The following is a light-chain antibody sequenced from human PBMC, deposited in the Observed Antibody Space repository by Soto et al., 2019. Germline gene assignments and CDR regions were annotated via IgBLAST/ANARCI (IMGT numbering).Light chain of an antibody. CDR2: DAS. CDR3: QQRGSWPPT. V-gene: IGKV3-11*01. CDR1: QSASNY. Sequence: VLSQSPATLSLSTGERATLSCGASQSASNYFAWYQQKPGQAPRLLIYDASNRATGVPARFSGSGSGTDFTLTISSLAPEDFAVYYCQQRGSWPPTFGQGTRLEIK. J-gene: IGKJ5*01.